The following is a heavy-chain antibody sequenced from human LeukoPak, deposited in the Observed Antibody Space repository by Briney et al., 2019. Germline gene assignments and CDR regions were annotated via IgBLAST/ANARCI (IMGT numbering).Heavy chain of an antibody. CDR2: INHSGGT. J-gene: IGHJ4*02. Sequence: SSETLSLTCAAYGGSFSGYYWSWIRQPPGKGLEWIGEINHSGGTNYNPSLKSRGTISVDTSKNQFSLKLSSVTAADTAVYYCARGPGGVTTVLDYWGQGTLVTVSS. CDR1: GGSFSGYY. CDR3: ARGPGGVTTVLDY. D-gene: IGHD4-17*01. V-gene: IGHV4-34*01.